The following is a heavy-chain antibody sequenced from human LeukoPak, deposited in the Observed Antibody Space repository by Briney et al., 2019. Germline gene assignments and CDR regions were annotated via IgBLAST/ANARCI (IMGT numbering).Heavy chain of an antibody. CDR2: ISWNSGAI. V-gene: IGHV3-9*01. CDR3: ARDSMRRRYYYYYYIDV. J-gene: IGHJ6*03. CDR1: VSTFDDYA. Sequence: SLRLSCAASVSTFDDYAMHWVRQPPGRGLEGISGISWNSGAITYAASVKGRFTISTDKRKNSLYLQINSLRAEDTALYYCARDSMRRRYYYYYYIDVSGKGTTVTISS.